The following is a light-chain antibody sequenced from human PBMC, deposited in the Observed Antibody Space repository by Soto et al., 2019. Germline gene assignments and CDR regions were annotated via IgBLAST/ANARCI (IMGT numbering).Light chain of an antibody. CDR2: DAS. CDR1: QSITNW. CDR3: QQYNSYSRS. J-gene: IGKJ1*01. V-gene: IGKV1-5*01. Sequence: DIQMTQSPSPLSSSVVDRVTITCRASQSITNWLAWYQQKPGKAPKLLIYDASSLESGVSLRFSGSGSGTEFTLTISSLQPDDFATYYCQQYNSYSRSFGQGTKVDIK.